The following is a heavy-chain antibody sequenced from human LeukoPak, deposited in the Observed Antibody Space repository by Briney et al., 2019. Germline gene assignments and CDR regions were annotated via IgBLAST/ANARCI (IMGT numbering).Heavy chain of an antibody. CDR2: ISYDGSNR. Sequence: GGSLRLSCAASGFMFSSYAMHWVRQAPGKGLEWVAVISYDGSNRNYADSVKGRFTISRDNAKNSLYLQMNSLRAEDTAVYYCARVGVGAWFDPWGQGTLVTVSS. CDR3: ARVGVGAWFDP. D-gene: IGHD1-26*01. V-gene: IGHV3-30*04. CDR1: GFMFSSYA. J-gene: IGHJ5*02.